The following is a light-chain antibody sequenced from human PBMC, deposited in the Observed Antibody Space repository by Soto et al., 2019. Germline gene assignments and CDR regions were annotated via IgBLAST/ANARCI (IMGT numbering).Light chain of an antibody. V-gene: IGKV1-9*01. CDR1: QGISSY. Sequence: DIQLTQSPSFLSASVGDRVTITCRASQGISSYLAWYQQKPGKAPKLLIYAVSTLQSGVPSRFSGSGSGTEFTLTISSRQFLDFVTFYSQQLNPYPLTFGGGTKVEIK. J-gene: IGKJ4*01. CDR2: AVS. CDR3: QQLNPYPLT.